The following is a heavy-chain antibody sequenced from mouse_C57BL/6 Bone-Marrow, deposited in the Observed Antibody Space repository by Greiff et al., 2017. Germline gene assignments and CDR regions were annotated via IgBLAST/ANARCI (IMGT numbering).Heavy chain of an antibody. CDR1: GYTFTDYY. CDR2: INPYNGGT. V-gene: IGHV1-19*01. J-gene: IGHJ2*01. D-gene: IGHD4-1*01. Sequence: VQLQQSGPVLVKPGASVKMSCKASGYTFTDYYMNWVKQSHGKSLEWIGVINPYNGGTSYNQKFKGKATLTVDKSSSPAYMELNSLTSEDSAVYYCARWLTGTFDYWGQGTTLTVSS. CDR3: ARWLTGTFDY.